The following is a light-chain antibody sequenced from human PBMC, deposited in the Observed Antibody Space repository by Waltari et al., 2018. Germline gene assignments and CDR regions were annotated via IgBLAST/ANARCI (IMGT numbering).Light chain of an antibody. Sequence: IVLTQSPATLSLSPGDPATLSCRASQSVSSPLAWYQQKPGQAPRLLIYEASKRATGTPARFSGSGSGTDFTLTSTSLEPEDFAVFFCQQRSNWPSFGPGTKVEIK. V-gene: IGKV3-11*01. J-gene: IGKJ1*01. CDR2: EAS. CDR3: QQRSNWPS. CDR1: QSVSSP.